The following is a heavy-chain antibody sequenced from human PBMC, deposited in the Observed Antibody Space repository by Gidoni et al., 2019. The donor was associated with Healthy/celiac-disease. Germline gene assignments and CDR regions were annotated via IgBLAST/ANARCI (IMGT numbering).Heavy chain of an antibody. Sequence: QVQLVQSGAEVKKPGASVQVSCKASGSTFTSDGISWVRQAPGQGLEWRGWIGAYNGNTNYAQKLQGRVTMTTDTSTSTAYMELRSLRADDTAVYYCARGGGVVVVAAPLHYWGQGTLVTVSS. J-gene: IGHJ4*02. D-gene: IGHD2-15*01. CDR3: ARGGGVVVVAAPLHY. CDR1: GSTFTSDG. CDR2: IGAYNGNT. V-gene: IGHV1-18*01.